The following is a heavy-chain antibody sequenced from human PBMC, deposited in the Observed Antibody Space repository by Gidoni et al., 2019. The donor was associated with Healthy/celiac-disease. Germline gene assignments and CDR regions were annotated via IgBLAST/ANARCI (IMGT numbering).Heavy chain of an antibody. CDR3: ARDVQWELLGEFDY. Sequence: QLQMVQSVTELNKPRPSVTFPCQPSCYTFTSNGISWVRQAPGQGLEWMGWISAYNGNTNYAQKLQGRVSMTTETYTSTAYMELRRRRSDDADVYYCARDVQWELLGEFDYWGQGTLVTVSS. J-gene: IGHJ4*02. D-gene: IGHD1-26*01. CDR2: ISAYNGNT. CDR1: CYTFTSNG. V-gene: IGHV1-18*01.